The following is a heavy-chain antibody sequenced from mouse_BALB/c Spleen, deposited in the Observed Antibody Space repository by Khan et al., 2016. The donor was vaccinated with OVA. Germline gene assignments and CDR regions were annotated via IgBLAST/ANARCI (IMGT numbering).Heavy chain of an antibody. D-gene: IGHD3-3*01. CDR3: ATDRIDY. V-gene: IGHV1-7*01. Sequence: QVQLQQSGAELAKPGASVKMSCKASGYTFTSYWMHWIHQRPGQGLEWIGYINPTSGYTYYTQKFKDKATLTADKSSSTAYMQLSSLTSDDSAVYYCATDRIDYWGQGTAVTVSS. CDR2: INPTSGYT. CDR1: GYTFTSYW. J-gene: IGHJ2*01.